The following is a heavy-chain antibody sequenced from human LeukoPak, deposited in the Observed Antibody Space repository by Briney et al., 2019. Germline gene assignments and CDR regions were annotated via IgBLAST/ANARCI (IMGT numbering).Heavy chain of an antibody. CDR2: IYSSGST. Sequence: SETLSLTCTVSGGSISSYYWSWIRQPAGKGLEWIGRIYSSGSTNYNPSLKSRVTMSVDTSKNQFSLKLSSVTAADTAEYYCARETDSGWFDPWGQGTLVTVSS. D-gene: IGHD1-26*01. CDR1: GGSISSYY. V-gene: IGHV4-4*07. CDR3: ARETDSGWFDP. J-gene: IGHJ5*02.